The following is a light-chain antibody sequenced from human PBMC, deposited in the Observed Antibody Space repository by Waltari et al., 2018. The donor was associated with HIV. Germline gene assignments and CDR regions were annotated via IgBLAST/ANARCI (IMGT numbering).Light chain of an antibody. CDR3: ASWDDSLNGPV. Sequence: QSVLTPPPSASGTPEQRVTISCSGSTPTIGRNTLSWFQQSPGTAPKVLIYGKNQRPSGVPDRFSGSKSGTSASLAISGLQSEDEADYYCASWDDSLNGPVFGGGTKLTVV. V-gene: IGLV1-44*01. J-gene: IGLJ2*01. CDR2: GKN. CDR1: TPTIGRNT.